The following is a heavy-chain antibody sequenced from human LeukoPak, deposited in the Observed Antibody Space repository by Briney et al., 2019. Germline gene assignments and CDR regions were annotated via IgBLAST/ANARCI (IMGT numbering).Heavy chain of an antibody. CDR3: ARDRSYCSGGSCSYYFDY. D-gene: IGHD2-15*01. Sequence: SETLSLTCAVYGGSFSGYYRSWIRQPPGKGLEWIGSIYHSGSTYYNPSLKSRVTISVDTSKNQFSLKLSSVTAADTAVYYCARDRSYCSGGSCSYYFDYWGQGTLVTVSS. CDR2: IYHSGST. V-gene: IGHV4-34*01. J-gene: IGHJ4*02. CDR1: GGSFSGYY.